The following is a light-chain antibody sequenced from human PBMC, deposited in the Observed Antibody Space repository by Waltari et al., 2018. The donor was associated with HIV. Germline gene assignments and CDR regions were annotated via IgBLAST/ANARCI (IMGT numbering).Light chain of an antibody. Sequence: QSALTQPRSVSGSPGQSVTISCTGTSSDLGDSNYISWYQQHPGKAPKLMIYDVTQRPSWVPDRFSGSKSGNTASLTISGLQAEDEAAYYCCSFAGSYTLVFGGGTKLTVL. CDR1: SSDLGDSNY. CDR3: CSFAGSYTLV. V-gene: IGLV2-11*01. J-gene: IGLJ3*02. CDR2: DVT.